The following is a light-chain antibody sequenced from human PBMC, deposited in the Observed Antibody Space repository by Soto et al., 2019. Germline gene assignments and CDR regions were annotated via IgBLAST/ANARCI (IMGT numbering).Light chain of an antibody. CDR1: SSDVGGYNY. CDR2: DVS. CDR3: RSYTSSSLYV. V-gene: IGLV2-14*01. Sequence: QSVLTQPASVSGSPGQSITISFTGTSSDVGGYNYVSWYQQHPGKAPKLMIYDVSNRPSGVSNRFSGSKSGNTASLTISGLQAEDEADYYCRSYTSSSLYVFGTGTKVTVL. J-gene: IGLJ1*01.